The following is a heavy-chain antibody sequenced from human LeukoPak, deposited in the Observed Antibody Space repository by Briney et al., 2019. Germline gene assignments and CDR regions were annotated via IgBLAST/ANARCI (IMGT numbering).Heavy chain of an antibody. CDR2: IYYSGSN. J-gene: IGHJ6*02. Sequence: SEPLSLTYTVSGGSINSGGYYWSWIRHPPGKGLEWFGYIYYSGSNYYNPSLKSRVPISVDTSKNQFSLKLSSGTAAETAVDYWARDRGPEYYSYGIDVWGQGTTVTGSS. D-gene: IGHD3-10*01. CDR1: GGSINSGGYY. V-gene: IGHV4-31*03. CDR3: ARDRGPEYYSYGIDV.